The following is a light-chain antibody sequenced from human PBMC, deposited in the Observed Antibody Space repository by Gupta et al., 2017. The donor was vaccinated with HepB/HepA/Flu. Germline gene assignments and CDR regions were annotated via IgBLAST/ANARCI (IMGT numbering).Light chain of an antibody. CDR1: NIESKS. V-gene: IGLV3-21*04. CDR2: DGG. CDR3: KVWDTGADQVV. Sequence: SYVLPQPPSVAVAPGTTARISCGGANIESKSVHWYKQKPGQAPMMVIDDGGDGPSGIHERGSGSKSGNTATLTISGVEAGDEDDLYGKVWDTGADQVVVGGGTRLTVL. J-gene: IGLJ3*02.